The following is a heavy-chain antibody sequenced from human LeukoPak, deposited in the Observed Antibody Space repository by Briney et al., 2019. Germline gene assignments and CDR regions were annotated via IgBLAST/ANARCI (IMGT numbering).Heavy chain of an antibody. J-gene: IGHJ4*02. Sequence: GESLKISCKGSGYSFTSYWIGWVRQMPGKGLECMGIIYPGDSDTRYSPSFQGQVTISADKSISTAYLQWSSLKASDSAMYYCARGPYGSGSYPDYWGQGTLVTVSS. CDR1: GYSFTSYW. CDR2: IYPGDSDT. CDR3: ARGPYGSGSYPDY. D-gene: IGHD3-10*01. V-gene: IGHV5-51*01.